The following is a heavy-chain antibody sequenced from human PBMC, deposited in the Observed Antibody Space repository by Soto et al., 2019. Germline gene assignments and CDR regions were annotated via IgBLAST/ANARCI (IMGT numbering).Heavy chain of an antibody. V-gene: IGHV4-59*01. CDR3: AGSLDNGDSVGFDY. J-gene: IGHJ4*02. Sequence: QVQLQQSGPGLVKPPETLSLTCVVSGAYISSYYWSWIRQPPGKGLEWIGYIYDSENTKYNPSLKSRVTISGDTSQNHRSLKLRSVTAADTAVYYCAGSLDNGDSVGFDYWGQGTLVTVSS. CDR1: GAYISSYY. CDR2: IYDSENT. D-gene: IGHD4-17*01.